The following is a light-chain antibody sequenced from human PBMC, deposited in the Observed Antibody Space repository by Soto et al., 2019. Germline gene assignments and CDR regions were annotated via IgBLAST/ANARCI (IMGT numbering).Light chain of an antibody. Sequence: DIPFTQSPSFLSASVGDRVTITCRASQGISSYLAWYQQKPGKAPKLLIYAASTLQSGVPSRFSGSGSGTEFTLTISSLQPEDFATYYCQQLNSYPLFGGGTKVDIK. V-gene: IGKV1-9*01. CDR2: AAS. CDR3: QQLNSYPL. J-gene: IGKJ4*01. CDR1: QGISSY.